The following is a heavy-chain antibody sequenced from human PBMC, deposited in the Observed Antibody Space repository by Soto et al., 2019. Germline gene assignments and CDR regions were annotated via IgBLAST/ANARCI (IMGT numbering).Heavy chain of an antibody. D-gene: IGHD6-13*01. Sequence: SETLSLTCTVSGGSISSSSYYWGWIRQPPGKGLEWIGSIYYSGSTYYNPSLKSRVTISVDTSKNQFSLKLSSVTAADTAMYYCVYSSSWYYFDYWGQGTLVTVSS. V-gene: IGHV4-39*01. J-gene: IGHJ4*02. CDR2: IYYSGST. CDR1: GGSISSSSYY. CDR3: VYSSSWYYFDY.